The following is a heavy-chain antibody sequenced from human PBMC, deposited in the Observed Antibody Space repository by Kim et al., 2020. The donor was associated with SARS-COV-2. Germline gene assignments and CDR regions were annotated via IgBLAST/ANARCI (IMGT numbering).Heavy chain of an antibody. CDR2: IKSKTDGGTT. D-gene: IGHD3-3*01. V-gene: IGHV3-15*01. Sequence: GGSLRLSCAASGFTFSNAWMSWVRQAPGKGLEWVGRIKSKTDGGTTDYAAPVKGRFTISRDDSKNTLYLQMNSLKTEDTAVYYCTYYDFWSGYPARFGGRPTWVDVWGQGTTVTVSS. J-gene: IGHJ6*02. CDR3: TYYDFWSGYPARFGGRPTWVDV. CDR1: GFTFSNAW.